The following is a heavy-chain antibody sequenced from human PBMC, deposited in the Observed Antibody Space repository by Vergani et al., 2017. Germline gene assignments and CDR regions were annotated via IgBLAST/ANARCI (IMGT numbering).Heavy chain of an antibody. D-gene: IGHD2-8*01. CDR2: IGSSGPYI. V-gene: IGHV3-21*02. Sequence: GQLVESGGGIVQPGRSLTLSCVASRSTFKTYGMHWVRQAPGKGLEWVAFIGSSGPYINYADSVKGRFIISRDNTNNSLFLQLRSLRAEDAAVYYCARECTSGGCPDNYGMDVWGQGATVTVSS. CDR1: RSTFKTYG. CDR3: ARECTSGGCPDNYGMDV. J-gene: IGHJ6*02.